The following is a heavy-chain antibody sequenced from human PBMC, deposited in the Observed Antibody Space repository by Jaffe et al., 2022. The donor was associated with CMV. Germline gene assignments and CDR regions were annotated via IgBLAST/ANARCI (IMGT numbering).Heavy chain of an antibody. J-gene: IGHJ6*02. V-gene: IGHV3-43*01. CDR3: AGGPGYSSSWYYYYGMDV. Sequence: EVQLVESGGVVVQPGGSLRLSCAASGFTFDDYTMHWVRQAPGKGLEWVSLISWDGGSTYYADSVKGRFTISRDNSKNSLYLQMNSLRTEDTALYYCAGGPGYSSSWYYYYGMDVWGQGTTVTVSS. D-gene: IGHD6-13*01. CDR2: ISWDGGST. CDR1: GFTFDDYT.